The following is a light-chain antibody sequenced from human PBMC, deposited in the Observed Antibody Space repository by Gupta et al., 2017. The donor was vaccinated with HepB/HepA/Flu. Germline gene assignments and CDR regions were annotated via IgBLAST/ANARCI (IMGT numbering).Light chain of an antibody. CDR1: QSVTSSY. CDR2: DAS. J-gene: IGKJ1*01. V-gene: IGKV3-20*01. CDR3: QQDYNSPWT. Sequence: EIVLTQSPGTLSLSPGERATLSCRASQSVTSSYLAWFQQKSGQAPRLLIYDASSRAAGIPDRFSGSGSGTDFTLTIDKLEPEDLAVYFCQQDYNSPWTFGQGTKVEIK.